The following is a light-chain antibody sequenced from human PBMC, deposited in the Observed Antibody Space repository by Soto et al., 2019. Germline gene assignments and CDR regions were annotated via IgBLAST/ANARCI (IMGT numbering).Light chain of an antibody. CDR2: EGT. CDR1: SSDVGSYNL. Sequence: QSALTQPASVSGSPGQSITISCTGTSSDVGSYNLVSWYQQHPGKAPKLMIYEGTTRPSGVSNRFSGSKSGNTASLTISGLQAEDEADYYCCSYAGISTVVFGGGTKVTVL. V-gene: IGLV2-23*01. CDR3: CSYAGISTVV. J-gene: IGLJ2*01.